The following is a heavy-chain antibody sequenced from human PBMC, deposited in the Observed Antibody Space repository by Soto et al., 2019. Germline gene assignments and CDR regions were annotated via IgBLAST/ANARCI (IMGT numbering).Heavy chain of an antibody. CDR1: GGSISSGGYY. CDR3: ARDRNYGSGSLSWFDP. J-gene: IGHJ5*02. Sequence: PSETLSLTCAVSGGSISSGGYYWSWIRQPPGKGLEWIGYIYYSGSTNYNPSLKSRVTISVDTSKNQFSLKLSSVTAADTAVYYCARDRNYGSGSLSWFDPWGQGTLVTVSS. V-gene: IGHV4-61*08. CDR2: IYYSGST. D-gene: IGHD3-10*01.